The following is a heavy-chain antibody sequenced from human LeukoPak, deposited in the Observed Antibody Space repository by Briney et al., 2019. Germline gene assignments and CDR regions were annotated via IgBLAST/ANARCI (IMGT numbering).Heavy chain of an antibody. J-gene: IGHJ4*02. Sequence: GGSLRLSCAASGFTFSSYSMNWVRQAPGKGLEWVSSISSSSSYIYYADSVKGRFTISRDNAKNSLYLQMNSLRAEDTAVYYCARDLVRVDTAMVINFDYWGQGTLVTVSS. D-gene: IGHD5-18*01. CDR1: GFTFSSYS. V-gene: IGHV3-21*01. CDR2: ISSSSSYI. CDR3: ARDLVRVDTAMVINFDY.